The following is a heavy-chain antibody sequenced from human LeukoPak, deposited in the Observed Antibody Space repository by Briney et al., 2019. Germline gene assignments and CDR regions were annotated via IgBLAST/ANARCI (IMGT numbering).Heavy chain of an antibody. CDR1: GYTFTGHY. J-gene: IGHJ4*02. Sequence: GASVKVSFKASGYTFTGHYMHWVRQAPGQGLEWMGWIYPNSGGTNYAQKFQGRVTMTRGTSISTAYMELSRLRSDDTAVYYCARVVGYGDYPFDYWGQGTLVTVSS. CDR3: ARVVGYGDYPFDY. D-gene: IGHD4-17*01. CDR2: IYPNSGGT. V-gene: IGHV1-2*02.